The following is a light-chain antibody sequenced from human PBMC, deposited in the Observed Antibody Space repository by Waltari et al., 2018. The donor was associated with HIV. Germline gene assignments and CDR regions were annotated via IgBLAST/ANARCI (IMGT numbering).Light chain of an antibody. CDR2: GTS. CDR1: QRVSSNH. V-gene: IGKV3-20*01. Sequence: EIVLTKCPGTLSLSPGERATLSCRASQRVSSNHLAWYQQKPGQAPRILIYGTSIRATSIPNSFGGSATGTYFTLTISRLGPEDFAVYYCQQYGSSPRTFGQGTKLEIK. CDR3: QQYGSSPRT. J-gene: IGKJ2*01.